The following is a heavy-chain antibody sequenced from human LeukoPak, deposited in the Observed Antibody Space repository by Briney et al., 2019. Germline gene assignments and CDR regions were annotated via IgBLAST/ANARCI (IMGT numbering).Heavy chain of an antibody. D-gene: IGHD2-15*01. CDR2: IYYSGST. CDR3: ARGLGGASFYMDV. Sequence: SETLSLTCTVSGGSISSSSYYWGWIRQPPGKGLEWIGSIYYSGSTYDNPSLKSRVTISIDTARNQFSLKMTSVTAADTAIYYCARGLGGASFYMDVWGKGTSITISS. CDR1: GGSISSSSYY. J-gene: IGHJ6*03. V-gene: IGHV4-39*07.